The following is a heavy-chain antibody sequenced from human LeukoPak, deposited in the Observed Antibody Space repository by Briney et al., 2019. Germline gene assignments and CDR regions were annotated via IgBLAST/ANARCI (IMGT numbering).Heavy chain of an antibody. J-gene: IGHJ4*02. CDR3: VKDLYYDNSGYYSGAFDY. D-gene: IGHD3-22*01. Sequence: GGSLRPSCSASGFTFKKYAMHWVRKAPGKGLEYFSAINSNGDRTYYADSVKGRFTISRDNSKNTLFLQMSSLRGEDTAVYYCVKDLYYDNSGYYSGAFDYWGQGTLVTVSS. V-gene: IGHV3-64D*06. CDR2: INSNGDRT. CDR1: GFTFKKYA.